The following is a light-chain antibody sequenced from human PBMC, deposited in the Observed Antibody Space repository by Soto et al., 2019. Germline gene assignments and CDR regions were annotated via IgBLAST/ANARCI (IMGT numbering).Light chain of an antibody. J-gene: IGKJ1*01. CDR3: QQSYSTLWT. CDR2: AAS. V-gene: IGKV1-39*01. Sequence: DIQMTQSPSSLSASVGDRVTITCRASQSISSYLNWYQQKPGKAPKFLIYAASSLQSGVPSRFSGSGSGTDFTLTISSLQPEDFATYYCQQSYSTLWTFGQGTKVDI. CDR1: QSISSY.